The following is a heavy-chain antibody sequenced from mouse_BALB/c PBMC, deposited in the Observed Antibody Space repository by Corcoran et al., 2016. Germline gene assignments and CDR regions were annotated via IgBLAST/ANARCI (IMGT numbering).Heavy chain of an antibody. CDR2: INPDSSTI. CDR3: ARHWDWYCDV. Sequence: EVKLLESGGGLVQPGGSLKLCCAASGFDFSRYWMSWVRQAPGKGLEWIGKINPDSSTINYTPSLKDKFIISRDNAKNPLYLQMSKVRSEDTALYYCARHWDWYCDVLGAGTTVTVSS. CDR1: GFDFSRYW. D-gene: IGHD4-1*01. V-gene: IGHV4-1*02. J-gene: IGHJ1*01.